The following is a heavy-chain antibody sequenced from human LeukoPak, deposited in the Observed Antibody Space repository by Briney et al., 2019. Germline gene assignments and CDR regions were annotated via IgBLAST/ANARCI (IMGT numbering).Heavy chain of an antibody. V-gene: IGHV3-23*01. CDR3: ARLPDGYNYDYYYYMDV. Sequence: GGSLRLSCAASGFTFSSYAMSWVRQAPGKGLEWVSAISGSGGSTYYADSVKGRFTISRDNSKNTLYLQMNSLRAEDTAVYYCARLPDGYNYDYYYYMDVWGKGTTVTVSS. CDR1: GFTFSSYA. J-gene: IGHJ6*03. CDR2: ISGSGGST. D-gene: IGHD5-24*01.